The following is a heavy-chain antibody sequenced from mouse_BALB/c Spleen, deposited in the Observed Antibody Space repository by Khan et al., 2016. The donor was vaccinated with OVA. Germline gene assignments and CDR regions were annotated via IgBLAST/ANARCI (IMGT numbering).Heavy chain of an antibody. CDR3: ARKNYYGYAMDY. J-gene: IGHJ4*01. CDR1: GYPITSDYA. Sequence: EVELVESGPGLVKPSQSLSLTCTVTGYPITSDYAWDWIRQFPGNKLEWMGYISYGGSTSYNPSLKSRISITRDTSKNQFFLQLNSVTTEDTATYYCARKNYYGYAMDYWGQGTSVTVSS. CDR2: ISYGGST. D-gene: IGHD1-1*01. V-gene: IGHV3-2*02.